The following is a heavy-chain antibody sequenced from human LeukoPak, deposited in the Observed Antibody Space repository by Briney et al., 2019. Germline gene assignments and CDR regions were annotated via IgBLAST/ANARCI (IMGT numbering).Heavy chain of an antibody. CDR1: GFTFSSYE. J-gene: IGHJ3*02. CDR3: ARGSAWADDDGSPWAFDI. D-gene: IGHD3-16*01. Sequence: GGSLRLSCAASGFTFSSYEMNWVRQAPGKGLECILYISSSGSTIYYADSVKGRFTISRDNAKNSLYLQMNSLRAEDTAVYYCARGSAWADDDGSPWAFDIWGQGTMVTVSS. CDR2: ISSSGSTI. V-gene: IGHV3-48*03.